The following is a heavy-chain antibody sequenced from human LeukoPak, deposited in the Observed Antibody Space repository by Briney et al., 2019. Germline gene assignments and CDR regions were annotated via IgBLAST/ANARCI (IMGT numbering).Heavy chain of an antibody. D-gene: IGHD3-16*01. Sequence: PGGSLRLSCAASGFTFSTYWMSWVRQAPGKGPEWVANIKEDGSETYYVDSVKGRFTISRDNAKKPLYLQMNRLRAEDTAVYYCARDMLRLGESFDCWGQGTLVTVSS. J-gene: IGHJ4*02. V-gene: IGHV3-7*01. CDR3: ARDMLRLGESFDC. CDR1: GFTFSTYW. CDR2: IKEDGSET.